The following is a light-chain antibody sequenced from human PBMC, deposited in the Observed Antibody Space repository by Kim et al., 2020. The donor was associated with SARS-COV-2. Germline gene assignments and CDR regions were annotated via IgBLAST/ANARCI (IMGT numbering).Light chain of an antibody. CDR1: QTVGSY. J-gene: IGKJ5*01. Sequence: EIVLTQSPATLSLSPGERATLSCRASQTVGSYLAWYQQKPGQAPRLLIYDASNRATGIPARFSGSGSGTDFTLTISSLEPEDFAIYYCLQRRNWPLITFGPGTRLEIK. V-gene: IGKV3-11*01. CDR3: LQRRNWPLIT. CDR2: DAS.